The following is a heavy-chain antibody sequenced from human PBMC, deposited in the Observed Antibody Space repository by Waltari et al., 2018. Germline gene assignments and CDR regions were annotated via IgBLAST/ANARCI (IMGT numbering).Heavy chain of an antibody. J-gene: IGHJ6*02. CDR3: ARSTSDYLYNFGMDV. Sequence: QVTLRESGPALVKPTETLTLTCSFSGFSLTTSKMCVTWIRQPPGKALEWLARIDWDDDTYYSASLRTRLSISKDTSKNQVVLTMTNMDPVDTATYYCARSTSDYLYNFGMDVWGQGTTVTVSS. CDR2: IDWDDDT. V-gene: IGHV2-70*15. CDR1: GFSLTTSKMC.